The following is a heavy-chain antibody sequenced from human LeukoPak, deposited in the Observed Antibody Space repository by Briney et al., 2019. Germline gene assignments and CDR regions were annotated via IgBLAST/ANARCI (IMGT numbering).Heavy chain of an antibody. CDR3: ARGVQEGFLEWVGDY. CDR1: GFTFSDYY. D-gene: IGHD3-3*01. V-gene: IGHV3-11*04. J-gene: IGHJ4*02. CDR2: ISNSSSTI. Sequence: GGSLRLSCAASGFTFSDYYMSWIRQAPGKGLEWVSYISNSSSTIYYADSVKGRFTISRDNAENSLYLQMNSLRAEDTAVYYCARGVQEGFLEWVGDYWGQGTLVTVSS.